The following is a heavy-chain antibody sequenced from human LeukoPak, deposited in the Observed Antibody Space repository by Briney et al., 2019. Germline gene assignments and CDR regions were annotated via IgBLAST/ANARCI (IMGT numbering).Heavy chain of an antibody. J-gene: IGHJ3*02. Sequence: ASVKVSCKASGYTFTSYDINWVRQATGQGLEWMGWMNPNSGNTGYAQKFQGRVTITRNTSISTAYMELSSLRSEDTAVYYCARELVRAGENAFDIWGQGTMVTVSS. CDR1: GYTFTSYD. D-gene: IGHD6-6*01. CDR2: MNPNSGNT. V-gene: IGHV1-8*03. CDR3: ARELVRAGENAFDI.